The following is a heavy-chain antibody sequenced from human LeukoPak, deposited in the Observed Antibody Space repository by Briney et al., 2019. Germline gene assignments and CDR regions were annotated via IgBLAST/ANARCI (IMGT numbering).Heavy chain of an antibody. J-gene: IGHJ5*02. V-gene: IGHV1-69*04. CDR3: ARDTAPSRIAAAGTVWFDP. Sequence: ASVKVSCKASGGTFSSYAISWVRQAPGQGLEWMGRIIPILGIANYAQKFQGRVTITADKSTSTAYMELSSLRSEDTAVYYCARDTAPSRIAAAGTVWFDPWGQGTLVTVSS. D-gene: IGHD6-13*01. CDR2: IIPILGIA. CDR1: GGTFSSYA.